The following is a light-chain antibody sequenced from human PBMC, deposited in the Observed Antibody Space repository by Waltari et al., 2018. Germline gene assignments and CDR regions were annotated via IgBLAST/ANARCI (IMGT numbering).Light chain of an antibody. CDR2: RSS. CDR1: SSNIGTNS. J-gene: IGLJ1*01. CDR3: ATWDDTLDIYV. V-gene: IGLV1-44*01. Sequence: QSVLTQPPSASGTPGQTVTISCSGSSSNIGTNSVNWYQQFPGQAPKLLIYRSSDRPSGVPERFSCSSSGPSASLAISGLQSEDEAEYYCATWDDTLDIYVFGAGTRLTVL.